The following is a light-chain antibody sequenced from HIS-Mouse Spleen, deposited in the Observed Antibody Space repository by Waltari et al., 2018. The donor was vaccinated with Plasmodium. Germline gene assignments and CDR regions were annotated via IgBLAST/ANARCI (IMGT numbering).Light chain of an antibody. CDR3: YSTDSSGNHRV. J-gene: IGLJ3*02. CDR1: ALPKKY. CDR2: EDI. Sequence: SYELTQPPSVSVSPGQTARIPCSGDALPKKYAYWYQQQSGQAPVLVIDEDIKRPSGIPERFSGSSSGTMATLTISGAQVEDEADYYCYSTDSSGNHRVFGGGTKLTVL. V-gene: IGLV3-10*01.